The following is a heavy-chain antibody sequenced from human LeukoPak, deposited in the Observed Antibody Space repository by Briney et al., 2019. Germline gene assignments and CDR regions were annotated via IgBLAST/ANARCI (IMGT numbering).Heavy chain of an antibody. D-gene: IGHD5-18*01. V-gene: IGHV3-21*01. CDR1: GFTFSSYS. Sequence: GGSLRLSCAASGFTFSSYSMNWVRQAPGKGLEWVSSISSSSSYIYYADSVKGRFTISRDNAKNSLYLQMNSLRAEDTAVYYCARPKNEDTAMAIGYWGQGTLVTVSS. CDR3: ARPKNEDTAMAIGY. CDR2: ISSSSSYI. J-gene: IGHJ4*02.